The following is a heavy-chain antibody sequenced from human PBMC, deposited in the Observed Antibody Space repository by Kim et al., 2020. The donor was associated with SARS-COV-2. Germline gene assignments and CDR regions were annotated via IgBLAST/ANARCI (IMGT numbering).Heavy chain of an antibody. CDR2: IRSKAYGGTT. CDR3: TRASTITMVRGVSCFDY. J-gene: IGHJ4*02. V-gene: IGHV3-49*04. Sequence: GGSLRLSCTASGFTFGDYAMSWVRQAPGKGLEWVGFIRSKAYGGTTEYAASVKGRFTISRDDSKSIAYLQMNSLKTEDTAVYYCTRASTITMVRGVSCFDYWGQGTLVTVSS. CDR1: GFTFGDYA. D-gene: IGHD3-10*01.